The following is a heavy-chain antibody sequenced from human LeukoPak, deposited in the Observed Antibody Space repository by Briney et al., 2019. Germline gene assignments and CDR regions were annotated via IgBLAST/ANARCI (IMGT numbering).Heavy chain of an antibody. V-gene: IGHV4-4*07. CDR2: IYTSGST. J-gene: IGHJ4*02. CDR1: GGSISSYY. CDR3: ARVHYDILTGSANFDY. D-gene: IGHD3-9*01. Sequence: SETLSLTCTFSGGSISSYYWSGIRQPAGKGLEWIGRIYTSGSTNYNPSLKSRVTMSVDTSKNQFSLKLSSVTAADTAVYYCARVHYDILTGSANFDYWGQGTLVTVSS.